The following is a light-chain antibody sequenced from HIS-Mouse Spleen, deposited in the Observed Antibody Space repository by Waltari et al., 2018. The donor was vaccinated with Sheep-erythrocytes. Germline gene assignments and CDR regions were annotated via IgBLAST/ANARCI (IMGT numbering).Light chain of an antibody. J-gene: IGLJ3*02. CDR1: SSDVGSYNL. V-gene: IGLV2-23*02. CDR2: EVS. Sequence: QSALTQPASVSGSPGQSITISCTGTSSDVGSYNLVSWYQQHPGKAPNLLIYEVSNRPSGVSNRFSGSKSGNTASLTNSGLQAEDESDYYCCSYAGSSTPWVFGGGTKLTVL. CDR3: CSYAGSSTPWV.